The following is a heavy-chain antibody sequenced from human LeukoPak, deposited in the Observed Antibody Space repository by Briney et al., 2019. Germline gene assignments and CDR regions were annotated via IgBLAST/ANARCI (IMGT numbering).Heavy chain of an antibody. V-gene: IGHV1-69*04. J-gene: IGHJ5*02. CDR1: GGTFNIYA. CDR3: ARGWEQQLVRGTCFDR. CDR2: IIPILGIA. D-gene: IGHD6-13*01. Sequence: SVTVSYKASGGTFNIYAISWVRQARGQGREWMGKIIPILGIANYAQKFQGRVTITADKSTSTAYMELSSLRSEDTALYYCARGWEQQLVRGTCFDRWGQGTLVTVSS.